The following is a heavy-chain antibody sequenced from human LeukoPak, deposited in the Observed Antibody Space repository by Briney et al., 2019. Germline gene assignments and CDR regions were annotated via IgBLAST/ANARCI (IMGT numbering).Heavy chain of an antibody. J-gene: IGHJ3*02. Sequence: KTGESLKISCKGSGYSFTSYWIGWVRQMPGKGLEWMGIIYPGDSDTRYSPSFQGQVTISADKPISTVYLQWSSLKASDTAMYYCARVGYCSSTSCYDAFDIWGQGTMVTVSS. V-gene: IGHV5-51*01. CDR3: ARVGYCSSTSCYDAFDI. D-gene: IGHD2-2*03. CDR2: IYPGDSDT. CDR1: GYSFTSYW.